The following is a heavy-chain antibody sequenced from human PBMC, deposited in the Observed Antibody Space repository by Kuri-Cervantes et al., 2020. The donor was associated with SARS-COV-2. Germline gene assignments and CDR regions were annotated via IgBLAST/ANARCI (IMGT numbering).Heavy chain of an antibody. CDR3: ARSGLFAFDV. CDR2: IYPEDSDT. D-gene: IGHD1-26*01. V-gene: IGHV5-51*01. J-gene: IGHJ3*01. Sequence: GESLKISCKGSGYSFTSYWIGWVRQRPGKGLEWVGIIYPEDSDTKYRPSFQGQVTISADRSINTAYLQWTSLKASDTAMYYCARSGLFAFDVWGQGTMVTVSS. CDR1: GYSFTSYW.